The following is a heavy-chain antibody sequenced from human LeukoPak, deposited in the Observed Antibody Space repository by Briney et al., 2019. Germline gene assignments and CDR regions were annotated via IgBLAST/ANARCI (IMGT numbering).Heavy chain of an antibody. J-gene: IGHJ6*02. Sequence: PGGSLRLSCAASGFTFSSYGMHWVRQAPGKGLEWVAVIWYDGSNKYYADSVKGRFTISRDNSKNTLYLQMNSLRAEDTAVYYCARDRDYDFWSGYRYYYYYGVDVWGQGTTVTVSS. CDR2: IWYDGSNK. D-gene: IGHD3-3*01. V-gene: IGHV3-33*01. CDR1: GFTFSSYG. CDR3: ARDRDYDFWSGYRYYYYYGVDV.